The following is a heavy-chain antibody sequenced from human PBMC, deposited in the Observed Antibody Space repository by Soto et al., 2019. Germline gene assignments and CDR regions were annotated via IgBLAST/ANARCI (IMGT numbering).Heavy chain of an antibody. J-gene: IGHJ3*02. D-gene: IGHD1-26*01. CDR2: VDNRVIA. CDR1: CCSIRSYY. CDR3: ARESGGSYGAFDI. Sequence: SESLSLTFTVFCCSIRSYYWSWVRRPPGNGLYCIGCVDNRVIATXXPSFNSRXXIAPVTSGGPXSLKLTPVTAAYTAVYYCARESGGSYGAFDIWGQGT. V-gene: IGHV4-59*01.